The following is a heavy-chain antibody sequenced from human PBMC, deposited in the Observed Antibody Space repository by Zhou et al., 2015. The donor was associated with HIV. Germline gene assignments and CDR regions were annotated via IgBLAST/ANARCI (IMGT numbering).Heavy chain of an antibody. CDR2: VGSSGTFI. CDR1: GFSFSSFA. J-gene: IGHJ4*02. D-gene: IGHD3-10*01. CDR3: AREDSANGENYFDH. Sequence: EVQLLDSGGALVQPGGSLRLSCAASGFSFSSFAMSWVRQAPGKGLEWVSGVGSSGTFIYYRDSVKGRFTISRDNSNNTLFLQMSSLRVEDTARYFCAREDSANGENYFDHWGQGTLVTVSS. V-gene: IGHV3-23*05.